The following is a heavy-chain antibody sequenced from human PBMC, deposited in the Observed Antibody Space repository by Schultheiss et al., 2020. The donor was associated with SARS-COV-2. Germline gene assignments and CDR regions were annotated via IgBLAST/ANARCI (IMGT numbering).Heavy chain of an antibody. Sequence: ASVKVSCKASGYTFTSYDINWVRQATGQGLEWMGWINAGNGNTKYSQKFQGRVTITADESTSTAYMELSSLRSEDTAVYYCASAGATTHRYGMDVWGQGTTVTVSS. CDR2: INAGNGNT. CDR1: GYTFTSYD. V-gene: IGHV1-3*01. J-gene: IGHJ6*02. D-gene: IGHD5-12*01. CDR3: ASAGATTHRYGMDV.